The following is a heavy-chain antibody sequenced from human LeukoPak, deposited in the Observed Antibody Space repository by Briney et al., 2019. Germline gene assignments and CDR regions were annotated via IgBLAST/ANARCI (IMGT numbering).Heavy chain of an antibody. CDR3: AREIGRHFDY. CDR2: ISSSGSTI. V-gene: IGHV3-48*03. CDR1: GFTFSSYE. J-gene: IGHJ4*02. Sequence: PGGSLRLSCAASGFTFSSYEMNWVRQAPGKGLEWVSYISSSGSTIYYADSVKGRSTISRDNAKNSLYLQMNSLRAEDTAVYYCAREIGRHFDYWGQGTLVTVS. D-gene: IGHD1-1*01.